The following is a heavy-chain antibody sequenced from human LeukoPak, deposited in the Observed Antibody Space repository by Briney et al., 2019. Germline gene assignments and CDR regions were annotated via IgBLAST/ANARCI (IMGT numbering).Heavy chain of an antibody. V-gene: IGHV3-64*01. CDR1: GFTFSSYA. CDR2: ISSNGGST. CDR3: ARHQV. Sequence: WGSLRLSCAASGFTFSSYAIHWVRQAPGKGLEYVSAISSNGGSTYYANSVKGRFTISRDNSKNTLYLQMGSLRAEDMAVYYCARHQVWGQGTLVTVSS. J-gene: IGHJ4*02.